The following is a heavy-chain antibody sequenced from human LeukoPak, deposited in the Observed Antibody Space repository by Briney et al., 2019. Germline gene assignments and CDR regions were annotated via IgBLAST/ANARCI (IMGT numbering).Heavy chain of an antibody. V-gene: IGHV1-69*05. CDR1: GGTFSSYA. Sequence: SVKVSCKASGGTFSSYAISWVRQAPGQGLEWMGGIIHIFGTANYAQKFQGRVTITTDESTSTAYMELSSLRSESTAVYYCARDIYAGANWFDPWGQGTLVTVSS. D-gene: IGHD5/OR15-5a*01. CDR3: ARDIYAGANWFDP. J-gene: IGHJ5*02. CDR2: IIHIFGTA.